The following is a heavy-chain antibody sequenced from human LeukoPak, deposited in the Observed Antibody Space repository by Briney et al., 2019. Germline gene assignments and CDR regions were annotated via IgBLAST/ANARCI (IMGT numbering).Heavy chain of an antibody. Sequence: ASVKVSCKASGYIFTRYYMHWVRQAPGKGLAWMGIIDPSGGSTSYAQNLQGGVTMTRDATTNTVYLYLSSLRSEDTAVYYCARDFGEMPNYWGQGTLVTVSS. CDR3: ARDFGEMPNY. CDR2: IDPSGGST. D-gene: IGHD5-24*01. CDR1: GYIFTRYY. J-gene: IGHJ4*02. V-gene: IGHV1-46*01.